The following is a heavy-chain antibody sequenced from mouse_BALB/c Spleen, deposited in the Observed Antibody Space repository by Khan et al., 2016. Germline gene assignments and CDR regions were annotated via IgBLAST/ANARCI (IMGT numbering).Heavy chain of an antibody. CDR1: GYTFTSYS. V-gene: IGHV1-4*01. CDR2: INTRTDFT. J-gene: IGHJ2*01. Sequence: QVQLQQPGAELARPGASVKMSCKASGYTFTSYSMHWVKQRPGQGREWIGYINTRTDFTNYNQKFKDRATLNADKSSRTAYMQLRSLTCEDSAFYSCARLGLSHWGPRTTLTVSS. CDR3: ARLGLSH. D-gene: IGHD3-3*01.